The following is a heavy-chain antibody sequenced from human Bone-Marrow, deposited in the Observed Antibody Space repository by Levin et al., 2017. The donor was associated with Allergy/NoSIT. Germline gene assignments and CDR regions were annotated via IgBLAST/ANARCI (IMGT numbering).Heavy chain of an antibody. J-gene: IGHJ4*02. Sequence: ASVKVSCKVSGYTLTDLSMHWVRQALGKGLEWMGGFDPEDGKTIYTQKFQGRVTMTEDTSTDTAYMELSSLRPEDAAVYYCATMSGFGEIFFDSWGQGTLVIV. D-gene: IGHD3-10*01. CDR1: GYTLTDLS. CDR3: ATMSGFGEIFFDS. V-gene: IGHV1-24*01. CDR2: FDPEDGKT.